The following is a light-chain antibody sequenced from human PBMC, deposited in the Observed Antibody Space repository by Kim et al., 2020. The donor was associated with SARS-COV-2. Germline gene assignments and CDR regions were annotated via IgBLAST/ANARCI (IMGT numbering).Light chain of an antibody. V-gene: IGKV3D-15*01. J-gene: IGKJ1*01. CDR2: AAS. CDR1: HSISSN. CDR3: QQYNDWPRM. Sequence: EIVMTQSPATLSVSPGERATLSCRASHSISSNLAWYQQTPGQAPRLLIYAASTRATGVPARFSGSESGTEFTLTISSLQSEDFAVYYCQQYNDWPRMFGQGTKVDIK.